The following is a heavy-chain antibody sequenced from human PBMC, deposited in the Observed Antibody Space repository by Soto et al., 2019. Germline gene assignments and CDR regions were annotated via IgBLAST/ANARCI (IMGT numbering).Heavy chain of an antibody. V-gene: IGHV1-8*01. CDR1: GYTFTSYD. CDR2: MNPNSGNT. Sequence: ASVKVSCKASGYTFTSYDINWVRQATGQGLEWMGWMNPNSGNTGYAQKFQGRVTMTRNTSISTAYMELSSLRSEDTAVYYCARGRPTAAARLNDYWGQGTLVTVSS. CDR3: ARGRPTAAARLNDY. J-gene: IGHJ4*02. D-gene: IGHD6-13*01.